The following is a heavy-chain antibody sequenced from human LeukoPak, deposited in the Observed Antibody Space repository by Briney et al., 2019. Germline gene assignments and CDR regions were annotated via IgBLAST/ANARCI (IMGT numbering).Heavy chain of an antibody. Sequence: GGSLRLSCAASGFTFSSYGMHWVRQAPGKGLEWVAFIRYDGSNKYYADSVKGRFTISRDNSKNTLYLQMNSLRAEDTAVYYCAKLYSSGPLNFDYWGQGTLVTVSS. CDR2: IRYDGSNK. J-gene: IGHJ4*02. D-gene: IGHD6-19*01. CDR1: GFTFSSYG. CDR3: AKLYSSGPLNFDY. V-gene: IGHV3-30*02.